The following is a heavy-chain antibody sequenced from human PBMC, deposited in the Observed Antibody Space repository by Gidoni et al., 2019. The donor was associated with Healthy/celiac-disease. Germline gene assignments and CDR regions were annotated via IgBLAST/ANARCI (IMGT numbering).Heavy chain of an antibody. D-gene: IGHD1-20*01. Sequence: QVQLVQSGAEVKKPGASVKVSCKASGYTFTSYAMHWVRQAPGQRLEWMGWINAGNGNTKYSQKFQGRVTITRDTSASTAYMELSSLRSEDTAVYYCARDPSLTGTPYYYYYYYMDVWGKGTTVTVSS. CDR2: INAGNGNT. CDR3: ARDPSLTGTPYYYYYYYMDV. CDR1: GYTFTSYA. J-gene: IGHJ6*03. V-gene: IGHV1-3*01.